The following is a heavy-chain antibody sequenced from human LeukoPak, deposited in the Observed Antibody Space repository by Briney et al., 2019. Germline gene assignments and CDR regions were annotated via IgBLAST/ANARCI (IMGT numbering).Heavy chain of an antibody. Sequence: PGGSLRLSCAASGFTFSSYGMHWVRQAPGKGLEWVAFIRYDGSNKYYADSVKGRFTISRDNSKNTLYLQMNSLRAEDTAVYYCARGEEMATIDRPSDYWGQGTLVTVSS. V-gene: IGHV3-30*02. D-gene: IGHD5-24*01. CDR1: GFTFSSYG. CDR3: ARGEEMATIDRPSDY. CDR2: IRYDGSNK. J-gene: IGHJ4*02.